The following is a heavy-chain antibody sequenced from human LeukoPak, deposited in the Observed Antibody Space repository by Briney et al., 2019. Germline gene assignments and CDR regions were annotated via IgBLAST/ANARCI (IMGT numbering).Heavy chain of an antibody. CDR2: IYHSGST. Sequence: PSETLSLTCTVSGYSISSGYYWGWIRQPPGKGLEWIGSIYHSGSTYYNPSLKSRVTISVDTSKNQFSLKLSSVTAADTAVYYCARGRIARLPYFDYWGQGTLVTVSS. CDR1: GYSISSGYY. V-gene: IGHV4-38-2*02. D-gene: IGHD5-18*01. CDR3: ARGRIARLPYFDY. J-gene: IGHJ4*02.